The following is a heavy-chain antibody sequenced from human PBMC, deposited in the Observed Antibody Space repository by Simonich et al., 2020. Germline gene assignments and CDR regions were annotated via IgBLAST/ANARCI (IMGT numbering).Heavy chain of an antibody. V-gene: IGHV4-38-2*01. Sequence: QVQLQESGPGLVKPSETLSLTCAFSGYSISSGYYWGWIRQPPGKGLEWIGSIYHSGSTYYNPSLKSRVTISVDTSKNQFSLKLSSVTAADTAVYYCRGYCSNTSCYDYWGQGTLVTVSS. J-gene: IGHJ4*02. D-gene: IGHD2-2*01. CDR1: GYSISSGYY. CDR3: RGYCSNTSCYDY. CDR2: IYHSGST.